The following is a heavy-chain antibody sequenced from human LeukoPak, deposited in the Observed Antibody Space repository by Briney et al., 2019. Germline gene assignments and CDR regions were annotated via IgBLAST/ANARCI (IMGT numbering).Heavy chain of an antibody. V-gene: IGHV4-4*07. J-gene: IGHJ6*02. CDR1: GGSISSYY. D-gene: IGHD5-18*01. CDR2: IYTSGST. CDR3: ARDGGGYSYGYYYYGMDV. Sequence: SETLSLTCTVSGGSISSYYWSWIRQPAGKGLEWIGRIYTSGSTNYNPSLKSRVTMSADTSKNQFSLKLSSVTAADTAVYYCARDGGGYSYGYYYYGMDVWGQGTTVTVSS.